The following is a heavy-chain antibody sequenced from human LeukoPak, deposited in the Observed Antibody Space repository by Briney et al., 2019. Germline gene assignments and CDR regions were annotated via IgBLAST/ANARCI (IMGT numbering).Heavy chain of an antibody. CDR1: GGSISSYY. Sequence: SETLSLTCTVSGGSISSYYWSWIRQPPGKGLEWIGYIYCSGSTNYNPSLKSRVTISAGTSKNRFSLKLSSVTAADTAVYYCAREGRDDAFDIWGQGTMVTVSS. CDR2: IYCSGST. V-gene: IGHV4-59*01. J-gene: IGHJ3*02. CDR3: AREGRDDAFDI.